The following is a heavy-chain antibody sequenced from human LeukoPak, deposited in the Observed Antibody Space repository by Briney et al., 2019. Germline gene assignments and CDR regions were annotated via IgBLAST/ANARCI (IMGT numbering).Heavy chain of an antibody. D-gene: IGHD2-2*01. CDR2: IYSGGST. J-gene: IGHJ6*03. CDR3: AREPDCSSTSCYEYYYYMDV. CDR1: GFTVSSNY. Sequence: GGSLRLSCAASGFTVSSNYMSWVRQAPGKGLEWVSVIYSGGSTYYADSVKGRFTISRDNSKNTLYLQMNSLRAEDTAVYYCAREPDCSSTSCYEYYYYMDVWGKGTTVTVSS. V-gene: IGHV3-53*01.